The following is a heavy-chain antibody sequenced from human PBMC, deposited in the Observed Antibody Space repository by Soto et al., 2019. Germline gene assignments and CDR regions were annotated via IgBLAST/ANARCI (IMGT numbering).Heavy chain of an antibody. CDR2: IYYSGRT. CDR3: ARGYCSSTSCYIWDNWFDP. D-gene: IGHD2-2*02. Sequence: PSETLSLTCTVSGGSITSSSYYWGWIRQPPGKGLEWIGSIYYSGRTNYNPSLKSRVTISVDTSKNQFSLKLSSVTAADTAVYYCARGYCSSTSCYIWDNWFDPWGQGTLGTVSS. V-gene: IGHV4-39*07. J-gene: IGHJ5*02. CDR1: GGSITSSSYY.